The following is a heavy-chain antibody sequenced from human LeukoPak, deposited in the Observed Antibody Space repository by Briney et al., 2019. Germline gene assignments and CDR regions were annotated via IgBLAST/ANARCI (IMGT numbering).Heavy chain of an antibody. CDR3: ARDPGDSSGSLSQSDY. D-gene: IGHD3-22*01. CDR2: INPNSGDT. V-gene: IGHV1-2*02. J-gene: IGHJ4*02. CDR1: GYTFTGYY. Sequence: GASVKVSCKTSGYTFTGYYMHWWRQAPGQGLEWMGWINPNSGDTNYAQKFQGRVTMTRDTSISTAYMELSRLISDDTAVYYCARDPGDSSGSLSQSDYWRQRTQLTVSS.